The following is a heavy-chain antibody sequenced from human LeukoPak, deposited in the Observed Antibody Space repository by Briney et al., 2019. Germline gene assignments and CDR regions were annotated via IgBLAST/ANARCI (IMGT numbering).Heavy chain of an antibody. D-gene: IGHD6-19*01. J-gene: IGHJ3*02. Sequence: GGSLRLSCAASGFTFSSYAMHWVRQAPGKGLEYVSAISSNGGSTYYANSVKGRFTISRDNSKNTLYLQMGSLRAEDMAVYYCAREYSSGWYGRDAFDIWGQGTMVTVSS. CDR1: GFTFSSYA. CDR2: ISSNGGST. CDR3: AREYSSGWYGRDAFDI. V-gene: IGHV3-64*01.